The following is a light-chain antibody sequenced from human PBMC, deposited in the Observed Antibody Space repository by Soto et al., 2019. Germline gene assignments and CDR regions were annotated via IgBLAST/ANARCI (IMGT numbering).Light chain of an antibody. V-gene: IGKV1-27*01. J-gene: IGKJ3*01. CDR1: QDIRYY. CDR2: AAS. CDR3: QKYDRAPFT. Sequence: DIQMTQSPSSLSVSVGDRVTITCRASQDIRYYLAWYQQRPGEVPKLLIYAASTSQSGVPSRFSGSGSGTDFTLTVNSLQPEDIATYYCQKYDRAPFTFGPGTKVDFK.